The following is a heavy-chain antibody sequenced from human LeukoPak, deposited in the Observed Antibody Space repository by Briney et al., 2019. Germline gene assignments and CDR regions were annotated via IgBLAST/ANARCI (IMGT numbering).Heavy chain of an antibody. CDR1: GGSISSGSYY. CDR3: ARAASLPAGYFDL. V-gene: IGHV4-61*02. D-gene: IGHD2-2*01. CDR2: IYTSGIS. Sequence: KPSETLSLTCTVSGGSISSGSYYWSWIRQPAGKGLEWIGRIYTSGISIYNPSLKSRVTLSVDTSKNQFSLKLSSVTAADTAVYYCARAASLPAGYFDLWGRGTLVTVSS. J-gene: IGHJ2*01.